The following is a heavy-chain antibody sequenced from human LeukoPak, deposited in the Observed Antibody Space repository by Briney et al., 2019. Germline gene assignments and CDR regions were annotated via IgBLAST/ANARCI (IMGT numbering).Heavy chain of an antibody. Sequence: PSETLSLTCAVYGGSFSGYYWSWIRQPAGKGLEWIGRLYIRGSTNYNPSLKSRVTMSVDTSKNQFSLKLTSVTAADTAVYYCARDQGYFDFDYWGQGILVTVSS. CDR1: GGSFSGYY. J-gene: IGHJ4*02. CDR3: ARDQGYFDFDY. CDR2: LYIRGST. D-gene: IGHD3-3*01. V-gene: IGHV4-4*07.